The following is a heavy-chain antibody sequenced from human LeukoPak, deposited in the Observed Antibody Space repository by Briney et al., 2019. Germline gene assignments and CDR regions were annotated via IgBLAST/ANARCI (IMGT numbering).Heavy chain of an antibody. D-gene: IGHD3-10*01. CDR3: AKGRGVASLIVEALDM. J-gene: IGHJ3*02. V-gene: IGHV3-9*03. CDR1: GFTFHDYA. CDR2: ITWNSGSV. Sequence: GGSLRLSCAAPGFTFHDYAMHWVRQVPGKGLEWVSGITWNSGSVLYADSVRGRFTISRDNAKNSLYLQMNSLRPEDMAFYYCAKGRGVASLIVEALDMWGQGTMVTV.